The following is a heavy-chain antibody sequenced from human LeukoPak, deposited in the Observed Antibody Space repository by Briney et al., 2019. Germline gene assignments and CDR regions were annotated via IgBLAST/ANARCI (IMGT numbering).Heavy chain of an antibody. CDR1: GGSISSSSYY. CDR2: FYFSGST. J-gene: IGHJ6*02. D-gene: IGHD6-13*01. V-gene: IGHV4-39*07. Sequence: SETLSLTCTVSGGSISSSSYYWGWVRQPPGKGLEWIGSFYFSGSTFHNPSLKSRVTISVDTSKNQFSLKLSSVTAADTAVYYCARGAIAAAGIAYGMDVWGQGTTVTVSS. CDR3: ARGAIAAAGIAYGMDV.